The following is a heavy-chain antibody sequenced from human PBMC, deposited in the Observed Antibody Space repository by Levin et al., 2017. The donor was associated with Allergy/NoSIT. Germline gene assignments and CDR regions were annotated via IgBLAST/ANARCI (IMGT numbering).Heavy chain of an antibody. V-gene: IGHV3-48*02. J-gene: IGHJ3*02. CDR1: GVAFSSYS. D-gene: IGHD2/OR15-2a*01. CDR3: AGMKRNIRQAFGN. CDR2: ISSSSSSI. Sequence: GESLKISCVASGVAFSSYSMNWVRQAPGKGLEWVSYISSSSSSIDYADSVKGRFTISRDNAKNSLFLQMNSLRDEDTAVYFCAGMKRNIRQAFGNWGQGTMVTVSS.